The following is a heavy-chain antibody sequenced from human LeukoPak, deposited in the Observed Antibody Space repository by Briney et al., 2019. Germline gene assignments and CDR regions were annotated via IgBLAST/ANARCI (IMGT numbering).Heavy chain of an antibody. D-gene: IGHD6-13*01. CDR2: ISSSSSTI. CDR1: GFTFSSYS. J-gene: IGHJ4*02. CDR3: AKSVGSSSWTAFDY. V-gene: IGHV3-48*02. Sequence: GGSLRLSCAASGFTFSSYSMNWVRQAPGKGLEWVSYISSSSSTIYYADSVKGRFTISRDNAKNSLYLQMNSLRDEDTAVYYCAKSVGSSSWTAFDYWGQGTLVTVSS.